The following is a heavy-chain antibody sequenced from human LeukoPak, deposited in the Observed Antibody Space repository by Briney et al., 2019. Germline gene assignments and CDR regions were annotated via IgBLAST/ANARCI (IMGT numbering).Heavy chain of an antibody. Sequence: PSETLSLTCTVSGGPFTSYYWRWIRQPPGKGLEWIGYIYYSGGTKYNPSLMSRVTISVDRAQNQFSLSLSSVTAADTAVYYCARNGLYDSSGYYMDSWGQGTLVIVSS. CDR2: IYYSGGT. D-gene: IGHD3-22*01. J-gene: IGHJ4*02. CDR1: GGPFTSYY. CDR3: ARNGLYDSSGYYMDS. V-gene: IGHV4-59*01.